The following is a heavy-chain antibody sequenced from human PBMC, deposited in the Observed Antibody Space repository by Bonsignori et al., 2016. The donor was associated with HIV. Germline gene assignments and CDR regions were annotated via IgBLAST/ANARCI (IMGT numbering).Heavy chain of an antibody. J-gene: IGHJ3*02. CDR1: GGSISSGSYY. V-gene: IGHV4-61*02. Sequence: SETLSLTCTVSGGSISSGSYYWSWIRQPAGKGLEWIGRIYTSGSTNYNPSLKSRVTISVDTSKNQFSLKLSSVTAADTAVYYCARAPEAADAFDIWGQGDNGHRLL. CDR2: IYTSGST. D-gene: IGHD6-25*01. CDR3: ARAPEAADAFDI.